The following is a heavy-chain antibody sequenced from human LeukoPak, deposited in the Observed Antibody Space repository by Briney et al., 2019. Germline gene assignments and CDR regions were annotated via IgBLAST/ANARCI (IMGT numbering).Heavy chain of an antibody. CDR1: GFTFSSYG. V-gene: IGHV3-23*01. CDR3: AKDQFRSNWNDRDAFDI. J-gene: IGHJ3*02. Sequence: QPGGTLRLSCAASGFTFSSYGMSWVRQAPGKGLEWVSAISGSGGSTYYADSVKGRFTISRDNSKNTLYLQMNSLRAEDTAVYYCAKDQFRSNWNDRDAFDIWGQGTMVTVSS. D-gene: IGHD1-1*01. CDR2: ISGSGGST.